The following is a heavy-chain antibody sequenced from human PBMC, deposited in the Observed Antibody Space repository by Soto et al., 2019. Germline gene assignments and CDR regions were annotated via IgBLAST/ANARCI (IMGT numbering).Heavy chain of an antibody. CDR1: GFTFSSYS. J-gene: IGHJ4*02. CDR2: ISSSSSYI. CDR3: ARDDGEFPFDY. V-gene: IGHV3-21*01. D-gene: IGHD3-10*01. Sequence: GGSLRLSCAASGFTFSSYSMNWVRQAPGKGLEWVSSISSSSSYIYYADSVKDRFTISRDNAKNSLYLQMNSLRAEDTAVYYCARDDGEFPFDYWGQGTLVTVSS.